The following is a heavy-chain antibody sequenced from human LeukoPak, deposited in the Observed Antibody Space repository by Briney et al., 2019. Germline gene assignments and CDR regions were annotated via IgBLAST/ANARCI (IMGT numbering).Heavy chain of an antibody. J-gene: IGHJ3*02. CDR2: TGTAGDT. D-gene: IGHD2-2*01. CDR1: GFTFSSYD. Sequence: GSLRLSCAASGFTFSSYDMHWVRQATGKGLEWVSATGTAGDTYYPGSVKGRFTISRENAKNSLYLQMNSLRAGDTAVYYCARGTAQYDAFDIWGQGTMVTVSS. CDR3: ARGTAQYDAFDI. V-gene: IGHV3-13*01.